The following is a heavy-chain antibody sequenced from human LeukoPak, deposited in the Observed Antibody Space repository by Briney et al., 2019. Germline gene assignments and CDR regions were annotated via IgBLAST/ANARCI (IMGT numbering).Heavy chain of an antibody. V-gene: IGHV3-74*01. CDR1: GFTFSSYW. CDR3: ARDLARRGIL. Sequence: GGSLRLSCAASGFTFSSYWMHWVRQAPGKGLVWVSRIITDGSSTTYADSVRGRFTISRDNAKNTLYLQMNSLRAEDTAVYYCARDLARRGILWGQGTLVTVSS. D-gene: IGHD3-10*01. J-gene: IGHJ4*02. CDR2: IITDGSST.